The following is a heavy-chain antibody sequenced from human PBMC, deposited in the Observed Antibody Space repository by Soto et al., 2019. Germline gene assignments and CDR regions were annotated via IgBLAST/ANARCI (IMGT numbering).Heavy chain of an antibody. V-gene: IGHV5-10-1*01. CDR2: IDPSDSYT. D-gene: IGHD2-15*01. J-gene: IGHJ6*02. CDR1: GYSFTKYW. Sequence: GESLKISCKGSGYSFTKYWISWVRQMPGKGLEWMGRIDPSDSYTNYSPSFQGHVTISVDKSSGTAYLQWSSLKASDTAMYYCARGGLSYCSGSGCYYGMDVWGQGTTVTVSS. CDR3: ARGGLSYCSGSGCYYGMDV.